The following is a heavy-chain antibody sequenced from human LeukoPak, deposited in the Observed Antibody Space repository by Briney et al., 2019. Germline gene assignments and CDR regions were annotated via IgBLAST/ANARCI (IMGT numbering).Heavy chain of an antibody. CDR3: ARDLSGVTGYTYGRGIDY. V-gene: IGHV3-48*04. J-gene: IGHJ4*02. D-gene: IGHD5-18*01. CDR1: GFTFSSYA. CDR2: ISSSSSTI. Sequence: GSLRLSCAASGFTFSSYAMSWVRQAPGKGLEWVSYISSSSSTIYYADSVKGRFTISRDNAKTSLYLQMNSLRAEDTAVYYCARDLSGVTGYTYGRGIDYWGQGTLVTVSS.